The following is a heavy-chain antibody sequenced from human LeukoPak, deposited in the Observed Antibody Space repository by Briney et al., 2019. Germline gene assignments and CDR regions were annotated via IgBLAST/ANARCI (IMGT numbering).Heavy chain of an antibody. CDR3: ARHRRDGYNYGTLFDY. CDR2: IYYSGST. V-gene: IGHV4-39*01. CDR1: GGSISSSSYY. D-gene: IGHD5-24*01. J-gene: IGHJ4*02. Sequence: PSETLSLTWTVSGGSISSSSYYWGWIRQPPGKGLEWIGSIYYSGSTYYNPSLKSRVTISVDTSKNQFSLKLSSVTAADTAVYYCARHRRDGYNYGTLFDYWGQGTLVTVSS.